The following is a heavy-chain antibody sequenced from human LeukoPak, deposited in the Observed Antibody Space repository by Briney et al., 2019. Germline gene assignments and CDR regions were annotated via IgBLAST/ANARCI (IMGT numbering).Heavy chain of an antibody. Sequence: GGSLRLSCAASGFILSDYNMNWVRQALGKGLEWVSFISISGTYITYADSVKGRFTISRDNAKNSLYLQMNSLRAEDTAVYSCARDLSATARAYDYWGQGTLVTVSS. V-gene: IGHV3-21*01. J-gene: IGHJ4*02. CDR1: GFILSDYN. CDR3: ARDLSATARAYDY. CDR2: ISISGTYI. D-gene: IGHD1-26*01.